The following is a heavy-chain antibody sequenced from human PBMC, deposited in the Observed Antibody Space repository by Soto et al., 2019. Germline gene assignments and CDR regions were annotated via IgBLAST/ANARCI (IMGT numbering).Heavy chain of an antibody. J-gene: IGHJ4*02. CDR1: GFTFSSYW. V-gene: IGHV3-74*01. Sequence: GGSLRLSCAASGFTFSSYWMHWVRQAPGKGLVWVSRINSDGSSTSYADSVKGRFTISRDNAKNTLYLQMNSLRAEDTAVYYCARGAGYCSGGSCYSGVYWGQGTLVTVSS. D-gene: IGHD2-15*01. CDR2: INSDGSST. CDR3: ARGAGYCSGGSCYSGVY.